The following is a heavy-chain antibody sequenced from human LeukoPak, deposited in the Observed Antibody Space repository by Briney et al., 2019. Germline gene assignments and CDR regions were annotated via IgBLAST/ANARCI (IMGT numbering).Heavy chain of an antibody. D-gene: IGHD2-2*01. CDR2: IYTSGST. J-gene: IGHJ5*02. V-gene: IGHV4-61*02. CDR3: ARVVVVPAAKGHGCWFDP. CDR1: GGSISSGSYY. Sequence: PSETLSLTCTVSGGSISSGSYYWSWIRQPAGKGLEWIGRIYTSGSTNYNPSLKSRVTISVDTSNNQFSLQLSSVTAADTAVYYCARVVVVPAAKGHGCWFDPWGQGTLVTVSS.